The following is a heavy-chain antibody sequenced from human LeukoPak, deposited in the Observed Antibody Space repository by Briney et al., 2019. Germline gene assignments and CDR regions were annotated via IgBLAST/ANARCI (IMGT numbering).Heavy chain of an antibody. V-gene: IGHV4-59*01. D-gene: IGHD1/OR15-1a*01. J-gene: IGHJ4*02. CDR3: ARGAGTFDY. CDR1: GGSISSYY. CDR2: IYYNGST. Sequence: SETLSLTCTVSGGSISSYYWSWIRQPPGKGLEWIGYIYYNGSTNYNPSLKGRVTISVDTSKNQFSLKLSSVTAADTAVYYCARGAGTFDYWGQGTLVTVSS.